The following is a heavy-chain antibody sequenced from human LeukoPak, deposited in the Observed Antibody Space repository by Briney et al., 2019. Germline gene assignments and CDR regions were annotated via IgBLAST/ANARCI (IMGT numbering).Heavy chain of an antibody. CDR3: ASSYSSGWYGVY. V-gene: IGHV3-21*01. CDR1: GFTFSSYS. J-gene: IGHJ4*02. CDR2: ISSSSSYI. Sequence: GGSLRLSCAASGFTFSSYSMNWVRQAPGKGLEWVSSISSSSSYIYYADSVKGRFTISRDNAKNSLYLQMNSLRAEDTAVYYCASSYSSGWYGVYWGQGTLLTVSS. D-gene: IGHD6-19*01.